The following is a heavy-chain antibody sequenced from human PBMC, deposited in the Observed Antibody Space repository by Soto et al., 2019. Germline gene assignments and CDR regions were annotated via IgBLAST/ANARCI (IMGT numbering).Heavy chain of an antibody. V-gene: IGHV1-69*01. CDR1: GGTFSSYA. CDR2: IIPIFGTA. Sequence: QVQLVQSGAEVKKPGSSVKVSCKASGGTFSSYAISWVRQAPGQVLEWMGGIIPIFGTANYAQKFQGRVTITGDESTSTAYMELSSLRSEDTAVYYCARNPRCGGDCFNWFDPWGQGTLVTVSS. D-gene: IGHD2-21*02. J-gene: IGHJ5*02. CDR3: ARNPRCGGDCFNWFDP.